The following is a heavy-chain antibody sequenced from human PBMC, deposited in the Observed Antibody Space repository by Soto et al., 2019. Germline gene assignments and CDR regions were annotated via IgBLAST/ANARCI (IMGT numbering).Heavy chain of an antibody. V-gene: IGHV3-33*01. J-gene: IGHJ4*02. CDR1: GFTFSSYG. Sequence: GGSLRLSCAASGFTFSSYGMHWVRQAPGKGLEWVAVIWYDGSNKYYADSVKGRFTISRDNSKNTLYLQMNSLRAEDTAVYYCARDLTGISWYFDYWGQGTLVTVSS. D-gene: IGHD1-1*01. CDR2: IWYDGSNK. CDR3: ARDLTGISWYFDY.